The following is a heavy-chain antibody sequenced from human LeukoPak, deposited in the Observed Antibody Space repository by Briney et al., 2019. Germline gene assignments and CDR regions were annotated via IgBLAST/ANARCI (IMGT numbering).Heavy chain of an antibody. CDR2: ISSNGGST. D-gene: IGHD6-19*01. CDR3: VKDREQWLVVYAFDI. CDR1: GFTFRSYA. J-gene: IGHJ3*02. Sequence: GGSLRLSCSASGFTFRSYAMHWVRQAPGKGLEYVSAISSNGGSTYYADSVKGRFTISRDNSKNTLYLQMSSLRAEDTAVYYCVKDREQWLVVYAFDIWGQGTMVTVSS. V-gene: IGHV3-64D*06.